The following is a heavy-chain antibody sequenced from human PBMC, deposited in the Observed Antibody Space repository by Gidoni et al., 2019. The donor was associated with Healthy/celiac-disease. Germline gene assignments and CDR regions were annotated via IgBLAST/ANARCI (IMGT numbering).Heavy chain of an antibody. V-gene: IGHV1-24*01. Sequence: QVQLVQSGAEVKKPGASVKVACKVSGYTLTALSMHWVRQATGKGLEWLGGFDPEDGETIYAQKFQCIVTMTEDTSTDTAYMELSSLRSEDTAVYYCATLGSSSRKPLFYYYYGMDVWGQGTTVTVSS. CDR3: ATLGSSSRKPLFYYYYGMDV. J-gene: IGHJ6*02. CDR1: GYTLTALS. D-gene: IGHD6-6*01. CDR2: FDPEDGET.